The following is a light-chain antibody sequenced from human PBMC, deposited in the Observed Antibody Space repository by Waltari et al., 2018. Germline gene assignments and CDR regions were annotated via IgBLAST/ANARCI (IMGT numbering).Light chain of an antibody. J-gene: IGKJ1*01. CDR3: QQYYRSRT. V-gene: IGKV4-1*01. CDR2: WAS. Sequence: DIVMTQSPDSLAVSLGERATINCKSSQSVLYNSNGKNYLAWCQQKPGQPPKLLIYWASTRQSGVPDRFSGSGSGTDFTLTINSLQAEDVAVYYCQQYYRSRTFGQGTKVEIK. CDR1: QSVLYNSNGKNY.